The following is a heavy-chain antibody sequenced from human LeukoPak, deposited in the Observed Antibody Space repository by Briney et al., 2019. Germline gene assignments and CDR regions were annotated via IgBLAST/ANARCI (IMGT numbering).Heavy chain of an antibody. J-gene: IGHJ4*02. CDR1: GYTSTGYY. V-gene: IGHV1-2*02. D-gene: IGHD6-19*01. Sequence: ASVKVSCKASGYTSTGYYMHWVRQAPGQGLEWMGWINPNSGGTNYAQKFQGRVTMTRDTSISTAYMELSRLRSDDTAVYYCARDLAVDVAFDYWGQGTLVTVSS. CDR2: INPNSGGT. CDR3: ARDLAVDVAFDY.